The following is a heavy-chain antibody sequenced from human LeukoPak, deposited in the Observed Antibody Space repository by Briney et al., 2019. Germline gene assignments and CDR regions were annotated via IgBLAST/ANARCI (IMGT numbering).Heavy chain of an antibody. CDR2: INSDGSST. CDR1: GFTFSSYW. J-gene: IGHJ1*01. Sequence: GGSLRLSCAASGFTFSSYWMHWVRQAPGKGLVWVSRINSDGSSTSYADSVKGRFTISRDNSKNTLYLEMSSLRIEDTAVYYCAKDPYSSRMEYFQQWGQGTLVIVSS. CDR3: AKDPYSSRMEYFQQ. D-gene: IGHD3-22*01. V-gene: IGHV3-74*01.